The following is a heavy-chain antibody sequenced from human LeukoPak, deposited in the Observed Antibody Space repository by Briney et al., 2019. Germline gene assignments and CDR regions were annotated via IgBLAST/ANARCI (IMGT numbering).Heavy chain of an antibody. CDR2: ISISSTFI. CDR1: GITFSRYS. V-gene: IGHV3-21*01. D-gene: IGHD6-13*01. Sequence: PGGSLRLSCAASGITFSRYSMNWVRQAPGKGLEWVSSISISSTFIYYADSVKGRFTISRDDAKNSLYLQVNSLRAEDTAVYYCASIAAAGSGEDYWGQGTLVTVSS. CDR3: ASIAAAGSGEDY. J-gene: IGHJ4*02.